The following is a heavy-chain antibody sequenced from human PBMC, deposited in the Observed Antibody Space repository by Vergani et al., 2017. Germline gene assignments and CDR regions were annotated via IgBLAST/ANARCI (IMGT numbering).Heavy chain of an antibody. CDR3: ARGVLDSKYRHNWFGP. D-gene: IGHD3-16*02. CDR2: MNPKSGKT. V-gene: IGHV1-8*02. Sequence: QVQLVQSGTEVKKPGASVKVSCKASGYTFTNYDINWVRLATGQGLEWMGWMNPKSGKTAYAAKFQGRITMTRDSSTDTAYMEMKSLRSEDTAIYFCARGVLDSKYRHNWFGPWGQGTVVTVSS. CDR1: GYTFTNYD. J-gene: IGHJ5*02.